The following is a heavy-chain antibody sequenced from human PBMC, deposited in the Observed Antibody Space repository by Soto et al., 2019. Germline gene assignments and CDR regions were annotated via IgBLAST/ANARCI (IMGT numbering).Heavy chain of an antibody. CDR1: GYTFTSYY. CDR3: ARGSTVTTKYYYYYMDI. J-gene: IGHJ6*03. V-gene: IGHV1-46*03. Sequence: QVQLVQSGAEVKKPGASVKVSCKASGYTFTSYYMQWVRQAPGQGLEWMGIINPSGGSTSYTQRFQGRVTMTRDKSTSTVYMELSSLRSEDTAVYYCARGSTVTTKYYYYYMDIWGKGTTVTVS. D-gene: IGHD4-17*01. CDR2: INPSGGST.